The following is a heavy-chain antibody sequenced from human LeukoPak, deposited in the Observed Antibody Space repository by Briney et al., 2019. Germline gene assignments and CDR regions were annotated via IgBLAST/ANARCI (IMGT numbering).Heavy chain of an antibody. CDR2: IYYSGST. Sequence: SETLSLTCTVSGDSISSYYGSWIRQPPGKGLEGSGYIYYSGSTNYNPSLKSRVTISVDTSKNQFSLKLSSVTAADTAVYYCAGSVEGYCSGGSCYSYYYYMDVWGKGTTVTVSS. J-gene: IGHJ6*03. CDR3: AGSVEGYCSGGSCYSYYYYMDV. V-gene: IGHV4-59*01. CDR1: GDSISSYY. D-gene: IGHD2-15*01.